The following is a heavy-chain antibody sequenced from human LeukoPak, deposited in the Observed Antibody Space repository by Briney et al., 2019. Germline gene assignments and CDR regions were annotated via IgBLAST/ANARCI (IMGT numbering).Heavy chain of an antibody. CDR2: IYTSGTT. D-gene: IGHD2-2*01. J-gene: IGHJ6*03. CDR1: GGSISSYY. V-gene: IGHV4-4*07. Sequence: SETLSLTCTVSGGSISSYYWSWIRQPAGKGLEWIGRIYTSGTTNYNPSLKSRVTMSVDTSKKQFSLKLSSVTAADTAIYYCARDYQVLAYYMDVWGEGTTVTVSS. CDR3: ARDYQVLAYYMDV.